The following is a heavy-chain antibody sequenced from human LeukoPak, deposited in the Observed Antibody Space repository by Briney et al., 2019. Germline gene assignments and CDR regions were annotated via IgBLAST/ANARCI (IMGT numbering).Heavy chain of an antibody. CDR2: ISSKAYGETA. J-gene: IGHJ4*02. CDR1: GFTFGDYA. CDR3: TRDRGAYNLYDY. Sequence: GGSLRLSCTASGFTFGDYAMSWIRQAPGKGLEWVGFISSKAYGETADYAASVKGRFTISRDDSKAIAYLQMNSLKTEDTAVYHCTRDRGAYNLYDYWGQGTLVTVSS. D-gene: IGHD1-1*01. V-gene: IGHV3-49*03.